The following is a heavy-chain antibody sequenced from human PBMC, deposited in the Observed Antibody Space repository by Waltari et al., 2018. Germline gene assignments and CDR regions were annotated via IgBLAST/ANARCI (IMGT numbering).Heavy chain of an antibody. Sequence: VQLVQSGAEAKKPEASVKVSCQASGYAFNDYYMYLVRQAPGQGLEWVGYRNPKTGGTALAQKFRGRVTMTIVTSISTADMELRGLTSGDTAVYYCARDGIGGAHLDYWGQGTLVTVSS. J-gene: IGHJ4*02. CDR1: GYAFNDYY. CDR2: RNPKTGGT. V-gene: IGHV1-2*02. D-gene: IGHD1-26*01. CDR3: ARDGIGGAHLDY.